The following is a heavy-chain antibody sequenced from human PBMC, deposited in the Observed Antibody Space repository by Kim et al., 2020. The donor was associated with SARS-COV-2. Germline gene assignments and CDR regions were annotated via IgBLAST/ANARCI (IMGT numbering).Heavy chain of an antibody. J-gene: IGHJ6*03. V-gene: IGHV3-49*04. D-gene: IGHD5-12*01. CDR3: TRAHNIGRWAYYYHYYMDV. Sequence: GGSLRLSCTASGFTFGDYAMSWVRQAPGKGLEWVGFIRSKAYGGTTEYAASVKGRFTISRDDSTSIAYMQMNSLKTEDTAVYYCTRAHNIGRWAYYYHYYMDVWGKGTTVTASS. CDR1: GFTFGDYA. CDR2: IRSKAYGGTT.